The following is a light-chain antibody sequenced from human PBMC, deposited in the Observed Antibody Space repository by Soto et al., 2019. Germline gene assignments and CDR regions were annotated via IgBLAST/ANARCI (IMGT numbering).Light chain of an antibody. Sequence: DIQLAQSPSSVSASVGDRVTITCRASQGIGSWLAWYQQKPANAPKLLIYAASSLQSGVPSRFSGSGSGTDFALTISSLQPEDVASYHCQQTSSFPPTFGGGTKVEIQ. CDR3: QQTSSFPPT. V-gene: IGKV1D-12*01. CDR2: AAS. J-gene: IGKJ4*01. CDR1: QGIGSW.